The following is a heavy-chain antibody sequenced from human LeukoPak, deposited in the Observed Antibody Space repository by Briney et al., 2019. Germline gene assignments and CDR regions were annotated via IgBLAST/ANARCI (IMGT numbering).Heavy chain of an antibody. D-gene: IGHD3-10*01. CDR3: ARDLGRPGSGSYYFDY. Sequence: ASVKVSCKASGYTFTGYYMHWVRQAPGQGLEWMGWINPNSGGTNYAQKFQGRVTMTRDTSISTAYMELSRLRSDDTAVYYCARDLGRPGSGSYYFDYWGQGTLVTVSS. CDR1: GYTFTGYY. CDR2: INPNSGGT. V-gene: IGHV1-2*02. J-gene: IGHJ4*02.